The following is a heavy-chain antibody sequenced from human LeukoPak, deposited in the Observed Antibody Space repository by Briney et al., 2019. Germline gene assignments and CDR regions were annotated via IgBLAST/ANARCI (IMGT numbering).Heavy chain of an antibody. CDR1: GGSFSGYY. V-gene: IGHV4-34*01. CDR3: ARRSKGPYYYGSGSLNWFDP. J-gene: IGHJ5*02. CDR2: INHSGST. Sequence: SETLSLTCAVYGGSFSGYYWSWIRQPPGKGLEWIGEINHSGSTSYNPSLKSRVTISVDTSKNQFSLKLSSVTAADTAVYYCARRSKGPYYYGSGSLNWFDPWGQGTLVTVSS. D-gene: IGHD3-10*01.